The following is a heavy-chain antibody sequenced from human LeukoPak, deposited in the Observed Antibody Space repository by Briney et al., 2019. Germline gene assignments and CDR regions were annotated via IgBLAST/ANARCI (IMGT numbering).Heavy chain of an antibody. V-gene: IGHV4-38-2*02. CDR2: IYHSGNT. Sequence: PSETLSLTCTVSGYSISSNYYWGWIRQPPGKGLEWIGIIYHSGNTYYNPSLKSRVTISVDTSKNQFSLKLTSVTAADTAVYYCARYPNYYYYMDVWGKGTTVTVSS. CDR3: ARYPNYYYYMDV. CDR1: GYSISSNYY. J-gene: IGHJ6*03.